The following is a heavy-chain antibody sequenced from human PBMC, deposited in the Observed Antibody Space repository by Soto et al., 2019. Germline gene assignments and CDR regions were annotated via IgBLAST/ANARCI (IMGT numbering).Heavy chain of an antibody. CDR2: IYYSGST. D-gene: IGHD5-18*01. CDR1: GGSISSGGYY. V-gene: IGHV4-31*03. CDR3: ARVPKVRGYSDVYHLGYFGC. Sequence: TLSLTCTVSGGSISSGGYYWSWIRQHPGKGLERIGYIYYSGSTYYNPSLKSRVTISVDTSKNQFSLKLSSVTAADTAVYYCARVPKVRGYSDVYHLGYFGCWGKGNLVTFYS. J-gene: IGHJ4*02.